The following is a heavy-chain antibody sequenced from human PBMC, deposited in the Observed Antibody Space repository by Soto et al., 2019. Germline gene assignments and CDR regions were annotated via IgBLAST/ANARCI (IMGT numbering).Heavy chain of an antibody. V-gene: IGHV1-8*01. CDR3: ARRAETNGWNGFGADKYYFDF. J-gene: IGHJ4*02. CDR1: GYTFTSYD. CDR2: MNPNTGNS. D-gene: IGHD1-1*01. Sequence: ASVKVSCKASGYTFTSYDIYWVRQATGQGLEWMGWMNPNTGNSGYAQKFQGRVTMTSDTSISTAHMELSSLRSEDTAAYYCARRAETNGWNGFGADKYYFDFWGQGTLVTVSS.